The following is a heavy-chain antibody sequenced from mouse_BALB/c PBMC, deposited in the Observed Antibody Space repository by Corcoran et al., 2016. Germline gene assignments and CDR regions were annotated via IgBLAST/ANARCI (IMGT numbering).Heavy chain of an antibody. Sequence: EVKLLESGGGLVRPGGSLKLSCAASGFDFSRYWMSWVRQAPGEGLEWIGEINPDSSTINYTPSLKEKFIISRDNAKNTLYLQMSKVRSEDTALYYCARNAHWGYFDYWGQGTTLTVSS. J-gene: IGHJ2*01. V-gene: IGHV4-1*02. CDR1: GFDFSRYW. D-gene: IGHD4-1*01. CDR2: INPDSSTI. CDR3: ARNAHWGYFDY.